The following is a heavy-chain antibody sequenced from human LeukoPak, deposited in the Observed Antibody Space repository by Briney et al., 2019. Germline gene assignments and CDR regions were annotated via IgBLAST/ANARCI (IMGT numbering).Heavy chain of an antibody. Sequence: SETLSLTCTVSGGSINNTNYYWGWIRQPPGKGLKWIGSIYYSGTTYYNPSLKSRVTISVDTSKNQFSLKLTSVTAADTAVYYCARRNSHSQFDYWGQGTLVTVSS. CDR3: ARRNSHSQFDY. J-gene: IGHJ4*02. CDR1: GGSINNTNYY. D-gene: IGHD2/OR15-2a*01. CDR2: IYYSGTT. V-gene: IGHV4-39*01.